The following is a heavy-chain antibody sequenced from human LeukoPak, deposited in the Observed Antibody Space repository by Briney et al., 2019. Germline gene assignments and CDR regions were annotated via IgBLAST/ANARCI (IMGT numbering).Heavy chain of an antibody. CDR1: GFTFSRNS. J-gene: IGHJ3*02. CDR2: ICSSRSYI. V-gene: IGHV3-21*01. Sequence: GGSLRLSCAGSGFTFSRNSMNWVRQAPGKGLEWVSSICSSRSYIYYADSVKGRFTISRDNAKNSLYLQMNSLRAEDTAVYYCARTPFSGSYYIVGDSFDIWGQGTMVTVSS. CDR3: ARTPFSGSYYIVGDSFDI. D-gene: IGHD1-26*01.